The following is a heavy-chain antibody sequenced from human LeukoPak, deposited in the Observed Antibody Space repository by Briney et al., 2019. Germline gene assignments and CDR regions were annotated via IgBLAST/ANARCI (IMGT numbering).Heavy chain of an antibody. D-gene: IGHD2-2*01. Sequence: PGGSLRLSCAASGFTFTYASMSWVRQAPGKGLEWVGRIKSKTDGGTTDYAAPVKGRFTISRDDSKNTLYLQMNSLKIEDTAVYYCTTYCSTDSCTSGAFDIWGQGTMVTVSS. V-gene: IGHV3-15*01. CDR1: GFTFTYAS. CDR3: TTYCSTDSCTSGAFDI. CDR2: IKSKTDGGTT. J-gene: IGHJ3*02.